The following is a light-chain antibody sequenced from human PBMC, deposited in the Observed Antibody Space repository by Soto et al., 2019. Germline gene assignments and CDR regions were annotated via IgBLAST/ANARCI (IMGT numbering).Light chain of an antibody. J-gene: IGKJ5*01. CDR3: QQLNIYPLT. V-gene: IGKV1-9*01. CDR2: AAS. Sequence: DIQLTQSPSFLSASVGDRVTITCRASQGVSSNFAWYQQKPGKAPKLLIYAASTLQSGVPSRFSGSGSGTEFILTISSLQPEDFAIYYCQQLNIYPLTFGQGTRLEIK. CDR1: QGVSSN.